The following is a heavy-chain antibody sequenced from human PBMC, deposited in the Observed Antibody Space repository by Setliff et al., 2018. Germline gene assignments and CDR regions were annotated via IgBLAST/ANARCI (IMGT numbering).Heavy chain of an antibody. J-gene: IGHJ4*02. V-gene: IGHV4-38-2*02. CDR1: GYSITSGYY. CDR3: ARHLWGRWMATSSDYFDY. D-gene: IGHD5-12*01. CDR2: LLHTGTP. Sequence: PSETLSLTCTVSGYSITSGYYWGWIRQSPGKGLEWLGSLLHTGTPYYNPSLQSRLTMSVDTSNNQCSLKLNSVTTDDAAVYYCARHLWGRWMATSSDYFDYWGQGIVVTVSS.